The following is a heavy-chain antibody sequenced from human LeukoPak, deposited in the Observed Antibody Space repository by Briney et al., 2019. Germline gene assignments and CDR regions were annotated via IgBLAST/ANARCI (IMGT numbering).Heavy chain of an antibody. D-gene: IGHD1-14*01. J-gene: IGHJ4*02. CDR3: ARLPGQEEVFDY. Sequence: SETLSLTCTVSGGSISSDGYYWSWIRQPPGKGLEWIGYIYYSGSTNYNPSLKSRVTISVDTSKNQFSLKLSSVTAADTAVYYCARLPGQEEVFDYWGQGTLVTVSS. CDR2: IYYSGST. CDR1: GGSISSDGYY. V-gene: IGHV4-61*08.